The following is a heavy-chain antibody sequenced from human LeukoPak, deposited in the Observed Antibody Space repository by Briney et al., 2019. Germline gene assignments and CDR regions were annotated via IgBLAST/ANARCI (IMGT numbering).Heavy chain of an antibody. J-gene: IGHJ3*02. CDR1: RGSISSYY. CDR2: IYYSGST. CDR3: ARGAYYYGSGGDAFDI. Sequence: PSETLSLTCTVSRGSISSYYWSWIRQPPGKGLEWIGYIYYSGSTNYNPSLKSRVTISVDTSKNQFSLKLSSVTAADTAVYYCARGAYYYGSGGDAFDIWGQGTMVTVSS. V-gene: IGHV4-59*01. D-gene: IGHD3-10*01.